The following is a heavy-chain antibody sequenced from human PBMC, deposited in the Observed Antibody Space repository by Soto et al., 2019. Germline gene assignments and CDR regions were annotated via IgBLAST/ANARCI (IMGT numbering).Heavy chain of an antibody. Sequence: QLQLQESGSGLVKPSQTLSLTCAVSGGSISSGGYSWSWIRQPPGKGLEWIGYIYHSGSTYYNPSLKSRATISVDRSKNQFSLKLSSVTAADTAVYYCAREVLSGYSGYDQRYYFDYWGQGTLVTVSS. CDR3: AREVLSGYSGYDQRYYFDY. D-gene: IGHD5-12*01. V-gene: IGHV4-30-2*01. J-gene: IGHJ4*02. CDR2: IYHSGST. CDR1: GGSISSGGYS.